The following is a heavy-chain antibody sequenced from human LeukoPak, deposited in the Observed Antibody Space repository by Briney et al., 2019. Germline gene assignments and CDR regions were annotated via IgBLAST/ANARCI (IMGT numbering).Heavy chain of an antibody. J-gene: IGHJ6*02. CDR1: GGSLSSGDYF. V-gene: IGHV4-30-4*01. CDR2: IYYSGST. Sequence: SQTLSLTCTVSGGSLSSGDYFWSWIRQPPGKGLEWIGYIYYSGSTYYNPSLKSRVTISVDTSKNQFSLKLRSVTAADTAVYYCARAGIAAAGRVSDYYGMDVWGQGTTVTVSS. D-gene: IGHD6-13*01. CDR3: ARAGIAAAGRVSDYYGMDV.